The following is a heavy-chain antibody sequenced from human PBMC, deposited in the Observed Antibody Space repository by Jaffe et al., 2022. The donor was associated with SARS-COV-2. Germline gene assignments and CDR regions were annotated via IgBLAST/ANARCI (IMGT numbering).Heavy chain of an antibody. CDR3: ARVTIAVAGTWWFDP. J-gene: IGHJ5*02. CDR2: INPNSGGT. D-gene: IGHD6-19*01. CDR1: GYTFTGYY. Sequence: QVQLVQSGAEVKKPGASVKVSCKASGYTFTGYYMHWVRQAPGQGLEWMGWINPNSGGTNYAQKFQGRVTMTRDTSISTAYMELSRLRSDDTAVYYCARVTIAVAGTWWFDPWGQGTLVTVSS. V-gene: IGHV1-2*02.